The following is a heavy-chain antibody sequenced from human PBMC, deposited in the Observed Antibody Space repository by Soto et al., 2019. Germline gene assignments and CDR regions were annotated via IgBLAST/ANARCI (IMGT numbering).Heavy chain of an antibody. CDR1: GFTFSNYA. CDR2: ISSNGGSI. J-gene: IGHJ4*02. CDR3: VKDRTQQWTYFDF. D-gene: IGHD6-19*01. Sequence: GGSLRLSCSPSGFTFSNYAVHWVRQAPGKGLQYVSAISSNGGSIYYADSVKGRFTISRDNSRNTLYLQMSSLRPEDTAVYYCVKDRTQQWTYFDFWGLGTLVTVSS. V-gene: IGHV3-64D*08.